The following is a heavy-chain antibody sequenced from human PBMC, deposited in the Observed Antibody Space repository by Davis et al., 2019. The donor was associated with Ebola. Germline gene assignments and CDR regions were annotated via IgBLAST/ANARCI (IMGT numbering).Heavy chain of an antibody. J-gene: IGHJ4*02. CDR1: GASISSGDYY. CDR2: IYNSGST. D-gene: IGHD3-10*01. V-gene: IGHV4-30-4*01. CDR3: ARLRTMVRGGGFGY. Sequence: PSETLSLTCTVSGASISSGDYYWTWIRQPPGKGLEWIGYIYNSGSTYYNPSLKRRVTISEDTSKNQFSLKLSSVTAADTAVYYCARLRTMVRGGGFGYWGQGTLVTVSS.